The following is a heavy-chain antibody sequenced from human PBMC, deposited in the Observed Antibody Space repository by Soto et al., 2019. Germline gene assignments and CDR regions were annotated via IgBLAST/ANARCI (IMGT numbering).Heavy chain of an antibody. Sequence: PSETLSLTCTVSGGSISSYYWSWIRQPPGKGLEWIGYIYYSGSTNYNPSLKSRVTISVDTSKNQFSLKLSSVTAADTAVYDGARDYHSGGAFDIWGQGTMVTVSS. CDR2: IYYSGST. D-gene: IGHD6-19*01. CDR1: GGSISSYY. J-gene: IGHJ3*02. V-gene: IGHV4-59*01. CDR3: ARDYHSGGAFDI.